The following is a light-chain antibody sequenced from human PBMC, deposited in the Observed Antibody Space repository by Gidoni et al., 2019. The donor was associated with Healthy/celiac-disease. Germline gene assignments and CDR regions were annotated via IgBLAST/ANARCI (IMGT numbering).Light chain of an antibody. CDR3: QVWDSSSDHLYV. CDR1: NIGSKS. CDR2: SDS. J-gene: IGLJ1*01. Sequence: SYVLTQPPAASVATGKTARITCGGNNIGSKSVHWYQQKPGQAPVLVIYSDSDRPSGIPGRFSGSNSGNTATLTISRVEAGDEADYYCQVWDSSSDHLYVFGTGTKVTVL. V-gene: IGLV3-21*04.